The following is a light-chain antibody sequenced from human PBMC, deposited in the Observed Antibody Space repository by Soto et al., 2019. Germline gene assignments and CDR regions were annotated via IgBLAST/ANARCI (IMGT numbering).Light chain of an antibody. CDR1: QDISYY. J-gene: IGKJ3*01. V-gene: IGKV1-33*01. CDR3: HQRANLPLT. CDR2: DAS. Sequence: DIQMTQSPSSLSASVGDRVTLTCQASQDISYYLNWYQQKQGKAPKLLIFDASKLEAGVPSRFSGSGSGTEFTFPISSVQHEDFATYYCHQRANLPLTFGPGTKVD.